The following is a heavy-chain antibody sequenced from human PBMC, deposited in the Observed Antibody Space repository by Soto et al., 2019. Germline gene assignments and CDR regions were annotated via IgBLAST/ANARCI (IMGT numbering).Heavy chain of an antibody. Sequence: IRLPLEKPLEYIGYIYYRGSTNYNPSLTIRLTLSVDTSKIQIFLRLNSVTAADTAVYYCASSAIVGPEVTTWFDPWGHGISLTVS. V-gene: IGHV4-59*01. D-gene: IGHD2-21*02. CDR2: IYYRGST. J-gene: IGHJ5*02. CDR3: ASSAIVGPEVTTWFDP.